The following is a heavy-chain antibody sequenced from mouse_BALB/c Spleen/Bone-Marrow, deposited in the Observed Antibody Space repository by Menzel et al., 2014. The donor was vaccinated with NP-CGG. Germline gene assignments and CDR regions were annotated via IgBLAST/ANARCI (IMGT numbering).Heavy chain of an antibody. V-gene: IGHV1S81*02. CDR2: INPSNGGT. Sequence: QVHVKQSGADLVKPGASVKLSCKASGYTFTNYYIYWVKQRPGQGLEWIGGINPSNGGTKFNEKFMNKATLTIDKSSSTAYIQLSSLTSEDSAVYYCSRHYYSTPYDAMDYWGQGTSVTVSS. CDR3: SRHYYSTPYDAMDY. CDR1: GYTFTNYY. D-gene: IGHD1-1*01. J-gene: IGHJ4*01.